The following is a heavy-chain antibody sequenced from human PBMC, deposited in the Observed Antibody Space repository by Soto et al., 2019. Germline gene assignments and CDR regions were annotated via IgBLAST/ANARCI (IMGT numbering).Heavy chain of an antibody. J-gene: IGHJ4*02. CDR3: ARDLGVEYDSSGPDGY. D-gene: IGHD3-22*01. V-gene: IGHV1-69*13. Sequence: VASVKVSCKASGGTFSSYAISWVRQAPGQGLEWMGGIIPIFGTANYAQKFQGRVTITADESTSTAYMELSSLRSEDTAVYYCARDLGVEYDSSGPDGYWGQGTLVTVSS. CDR1: GGTFSSYA. CDR2: IIPIFGTA.